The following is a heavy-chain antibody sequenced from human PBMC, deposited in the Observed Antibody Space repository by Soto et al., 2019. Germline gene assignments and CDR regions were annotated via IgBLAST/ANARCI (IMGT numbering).Heavy chain of an antibody. CDR1: GFNFNTYD. V-gene: IGHV3-13*01. CDR2: IGKAGDT. J-gene: IGHJ4*02. CDR3: ARDDSGWGLDY. D-gene: IGHD6-19*01. Sequence: GGSLRLSCAASGFNFNTYDMHWVRQAAGKGLEWVSLIGKAGDTHYSDSVKGRFTSSRENGRSSLYLQMTSLTAEDTAVYYCARDDSGWGLDYWGQGTLVTVSS.